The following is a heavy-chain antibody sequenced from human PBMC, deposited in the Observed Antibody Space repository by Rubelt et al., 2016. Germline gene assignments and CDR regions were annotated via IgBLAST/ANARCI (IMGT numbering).Heavy chain of an antibody. V-gene: IGHV4-34*01. CDR2: IHHSGNT. Sequence: QVQLQQWGAGLLKPSETLSLTCAVYGGSFSGYYWNWIRQPPGKGLEWIGEIHHSGNTNYNPSLKSRGTISVDKSKNQVSLKLSSGAAAEAAVYYWATREGYWGQGTLVTVSS. CDR3: ATREGY. J-gene: IGHJ4*02. D-gene: IGHD5-24*01. CDR1: GGSFSGYY.